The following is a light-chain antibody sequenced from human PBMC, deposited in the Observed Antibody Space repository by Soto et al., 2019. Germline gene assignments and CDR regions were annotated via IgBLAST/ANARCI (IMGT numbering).Light chain of an antibody. CDR3: QQYNNWPRK. J-gene: IGKJ1*01. CDR1: QSLSVN. Sequence: EIVMTQSPATLSVSPGESVTLSWRASQSLSVNLAWHQQKPGQAPRLLIYGASTRATGIPARFSGSGSGTEFTLTISSLQSEDFAVYYCQQYNNWPRKFGQGTKVDI. V-gene: IGKV3-15*01. CDR2: GAS.